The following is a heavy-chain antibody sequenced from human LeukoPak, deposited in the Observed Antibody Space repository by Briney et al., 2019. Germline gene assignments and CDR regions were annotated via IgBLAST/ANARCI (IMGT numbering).Heavy chain of an antibody. V-gene: IGHV3-72*01. CDR3: ARGGFISDWRAFDI. CDR1: GFTFSDHY. D-gene: IGHD6-19*01. CDR2: SRNKANSYTT. Sequence: GGSLRLSCAASGFTFSDHYMDWVRQAPGEGLEWVARSRNKANSYTTEYAASVKGRFTISRDDSKNSLYLQMISLQTEDTAVYYCARGGFISDWRAFDIWGQGTMVTVSS. J-gene: IGHJ3*02.